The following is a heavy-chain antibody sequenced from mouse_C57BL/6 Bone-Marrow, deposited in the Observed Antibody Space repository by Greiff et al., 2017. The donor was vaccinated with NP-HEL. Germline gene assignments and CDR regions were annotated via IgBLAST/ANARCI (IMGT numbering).Heavy chain of an antibody. CDR1: GYTFTSYW. Sequence: EVQLQQSGTVLARPGASVKMSCKTSGYTFTSYWMHWVKQRPGQGLEWIGAIYPGNSDTSYNQKFKGKAKLTAATSASTAYMELSSLTNEDSAVYYCTPSTTGFAYWGQGTLVTVSA. V-gene: IGHV1-5*01. CDR2: IYPGNSDT. D-gene: IGHD1-1*01. CDR3: TPSTTGFAY. J-gene: IGHJ3*01.